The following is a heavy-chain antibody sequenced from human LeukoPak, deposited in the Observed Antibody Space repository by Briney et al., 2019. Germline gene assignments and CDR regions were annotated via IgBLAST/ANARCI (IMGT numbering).Heavy chain of an antibody. CDR3: GSRRTAMFGVIKGPIDY. D-gene: IGHD3-3*01. V-gene: IGHV4-34*01. CDR2: INHSGSP. J-gene: IGHJ4*02. Sequence: SETLSLTCAVSGGSISSGGCSWSWIRQPPGKGLEWIGEINHSGSPNNNPSLKSRVSISFDTSKNQFSLKLTSVTAADTAVYYCGSRRTAMFGVIKGPIDYWGQGTLVTVSP. CDR1: GGSISSGGCS.